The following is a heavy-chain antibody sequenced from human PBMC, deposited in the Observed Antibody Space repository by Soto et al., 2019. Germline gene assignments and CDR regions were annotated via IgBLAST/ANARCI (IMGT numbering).Heavy chain of an antibody. J-gene: IGHJ4*02. V-gene: IGHV1-69*12. CDR1: GGTFSSYA. D-gene: IGHD3-22*01. CDR3: ARDRYYDSSGYYYESGY. Sequence: QVQLVQSGAEVKKPGSSVKVSCKASGGTFSSYAISWVRQAPGQGLEWMGGIIPRFGSANYAQKLQGRASVTADXSXSXXYKELSSLRSEDTAGVYCARDRYYDSSGYYYESGYWGQGTLVTVSS. CDR2: IIPRFGSA.